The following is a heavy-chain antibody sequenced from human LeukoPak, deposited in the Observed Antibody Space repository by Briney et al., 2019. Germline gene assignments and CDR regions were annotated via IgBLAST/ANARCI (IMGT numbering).Heavy chain of an antibody. D-gene: IGHD2-15*01. J-gene: IGHJ4*02. CDR1: GFTFTNYG. Sequence: PGRSLRLSCAASGFTFTNYGMHWVRQAPGKGLEWLASISFDVSNKYYADSVKARFTISRDNSKTTLYLQMNSLRAEDTAVYYCAKEPRFDIGYYFAHWGQGTLVTVSS. CDR2: ISFDVSNK. CDR3: AKEPRFDIGYYFAH. V-gene: IGHV3-30*18.